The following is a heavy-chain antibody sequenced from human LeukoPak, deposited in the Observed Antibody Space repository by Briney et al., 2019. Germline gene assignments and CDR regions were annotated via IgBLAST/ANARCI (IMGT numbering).Heavy chain of an antibody. V-gene: IGHV4-4*02. J-gene: IGHJ4*02. CDR1: GGSISTTNW. CDR2: VHLSGRT. CDR3: AREGGPYRPLDY. Sequence: SETLSLTCGVSGGSISTTNWWPWVRQPPGEGLEWIGEVHLSGRTHYNPSLESRVTMSVDMSENHISLRLTSVTAADTAVYYRAREGGPYRPLDYSGQGTLVTVSS.